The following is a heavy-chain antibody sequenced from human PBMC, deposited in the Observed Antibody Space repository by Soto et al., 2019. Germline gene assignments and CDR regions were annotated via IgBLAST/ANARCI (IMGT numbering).Heavy chain of an antibody. D-gene: IGHD2-15*01. J-gene: IGHJ5*02. Sequence: EVQLVESGGDLVQPGGSLRLSCAASGVTISGYWMHWVRQAPGKGLVWVSRISSDGSRTDYADSVKGRFTISRDNAVNTVHLQMNSLGVVDTAVYYCAISCCREQNWFDPWGQGTLVTVSS. CDR1: GVTISGYW. V-gene: IGHV3-74*01. CDR2: ISSDGSRT. CDR3: AISCCREQNWFDP.